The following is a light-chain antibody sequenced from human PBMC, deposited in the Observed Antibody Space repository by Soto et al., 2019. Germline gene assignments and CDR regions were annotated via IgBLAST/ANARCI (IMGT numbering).Light chain of an antibody. Sequence: EIVLTQSPGTLSLSPGERATLSYRASQTININYLAWYQQKPGQGPRLLMYGASSRATGIPDRFSGSGSGIDFTLTISRLEPEDFAMYYCQQSDNSPRTFGQGTKVEIK. CDR3: QQSDNSPRT. CDR1: QTININY. V-gene: IGKV3-20*01. CDR2: GAS. J-gene: IGKJ1*01.